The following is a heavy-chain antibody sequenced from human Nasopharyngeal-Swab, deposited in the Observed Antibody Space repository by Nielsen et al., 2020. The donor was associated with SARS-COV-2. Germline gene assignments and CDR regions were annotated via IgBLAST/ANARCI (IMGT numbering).Heavy chain of an antibody. J-gene: IGHJ4*02. D-gene: IGHD4-17*01. V-gene: IGHV7-4-1*02. CDR2: ISSDSGSA. CDR3: ARVDGDNRVY. Sequence: VRQMPGKGLEWMGWISSDSGSARYGQGFTGRYVLSLDTSVSTSDLQISSLRAEDTAVYYCARVDGDNRVYWGQGTLVTVSS.